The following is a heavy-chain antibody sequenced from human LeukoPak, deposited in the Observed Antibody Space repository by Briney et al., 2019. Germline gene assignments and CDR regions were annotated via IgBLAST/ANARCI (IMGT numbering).Heavy chain of an antibody. CDR2: IRSTVFGGTT. D-gene: IGHD3/OR15-3a*01. CDR3: TRGKDWSYDY. V-gene: IGHV3-49*04. CDR1: GFTFRDHG. J-gene: IGHJ4*02. Sequence: TGGSLRLSCTASGFTFRDHGVGWVRQAPEKGLEWVGFIRSTVFGGTTEYAASVRGRFSISRDDSKSIAYLQMSSLKTEDSAVYYCTRGKDWSYDYWGQGTLVTVSS.